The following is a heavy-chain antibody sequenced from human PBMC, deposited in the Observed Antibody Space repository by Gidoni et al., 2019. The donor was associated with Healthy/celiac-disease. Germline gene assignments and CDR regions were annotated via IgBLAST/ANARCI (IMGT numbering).Heavy chain of an antibody. CDR3: AHTEFSNYDILTGSFDY. V-gene: IGHV2-5*02. D-gene: IGHD3-9*01. Sequence: QITLTESGPTLVKPTQTLTLTCTFSGFSLSTSGVGVGWIRQPPGKALEWLALIYLDDDKRYSPSLKSRLTITKDTSKNQVVLTMTNMDPVDTATYYCAHTEFSNYDILTGSFDYWGQGTLVTVSS. J-gene: IGHJ4*02. CDR1: GFSLSTSGVG. CDR2: IYLDDDK.